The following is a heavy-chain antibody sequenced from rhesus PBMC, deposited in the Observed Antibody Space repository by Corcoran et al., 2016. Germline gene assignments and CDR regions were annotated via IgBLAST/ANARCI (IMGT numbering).Heavy chain of an antibody. V-gene: IGHV1S9*01. CDR2: INPSNGNT. CDR1: GYTFIRYH. Sequence: VQLVQSGAAVKKPGASVKLSCQASGYTFIRYHINWVVQAPGQVLEWMGWINPSNGNTGYAQKFQGRVPMTRDTSTSTAYMELSSLRSEDTAVYYCTRVGEWVRLLDYWGQGVLVTVSS. J-gene: IGHJ4*01. CDR3: TRVGEWVRLLDY. D-gene: IGHD5-24*01.